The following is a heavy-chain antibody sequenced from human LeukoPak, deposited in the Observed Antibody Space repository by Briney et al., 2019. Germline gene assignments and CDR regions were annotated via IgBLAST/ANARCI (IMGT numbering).Heavy chain of an antibody. CDR2: IRYDGSNK. D-gene: IGHD2-21*02. V-gene: IGHV3-30*02. Sequence: GSLRLSCAASGFTFSSYGMHWVRQAPGKGLEWVAFIRYDGSNKYYADSVKGRFTISRDNSKNTLYLQMNSLRAEDTAVYYCAKDPGHKFCGGDCYSDYYFDYWGQGTLVTVSS. J-gene: IGHJ4*02. CDR3: AKDPGHKFCGGDCYSDYYFDY. CDR1: GFTFSSYG.